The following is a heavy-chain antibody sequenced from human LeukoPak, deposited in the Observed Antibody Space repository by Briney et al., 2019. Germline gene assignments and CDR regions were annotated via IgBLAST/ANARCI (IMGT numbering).Heavy chain of an antibody. J-gene: IGHJ6*03. CDR2: IIPIFGTA. D-gene: IGHD3-10*01. V-gene: IGHV1-69*06. CDR1: GGTFSSYA. Sequence: GASVKVSCKASGGTFSSYAISWVRQAPGQGLEWMGGIIPIFGTANYAQKFQGRVTITADKSTSTAYMELSSLRSEDTAVYYCASSYGSGSYYPLHYYYYYYMDVWGKGTTVTVSS. CDR3: ASSYGSGSYYPLHYYYYYYMDV.